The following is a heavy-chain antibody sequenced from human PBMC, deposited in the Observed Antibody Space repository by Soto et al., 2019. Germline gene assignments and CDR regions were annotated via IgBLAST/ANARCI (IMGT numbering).Heavy chain of an antibody. Sequence: EVQLVESGGGLVKPGGSLRLSCAASGFTFSSYSMNWVRQAPGKGLEWVSSISSSSSYIYYADSVKGRFTISRDNAKNSLYLQMNSPRAEDTAVYCGARDKQVRGGSEQFHYWGQGTLVTVSS. CDR2: ISSSSSYI. CDR1: GFTFSSYS. CDR3: ARDKQVRGGSEQFHY. D-gene: IGHD3-10*01. V-gene: IGHV3-21*01. J-gene: IGHJ4*02.